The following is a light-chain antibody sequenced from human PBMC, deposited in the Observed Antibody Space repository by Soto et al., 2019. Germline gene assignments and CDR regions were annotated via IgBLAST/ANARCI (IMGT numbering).Light chain of an antibody. CDR1: QRIGRF. CDR3: QQSYVNPLT. Sequence: DIQMTQSPSSLSASVGDRISITCVASQRIGRFLNWYQQNPGKAPKLLIFAASGLQRGVPSRFSGSGSGTDFTLTISSLQPEDFEIYYCQQSYVNPLTFGGGTKVDIK. V-gene: IGKV1-39*01. CDR2: AAS. J-gene: IGKJ4*01.